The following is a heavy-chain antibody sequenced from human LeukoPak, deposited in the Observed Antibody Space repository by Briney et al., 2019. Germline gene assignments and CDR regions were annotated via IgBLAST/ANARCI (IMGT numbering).Heavy chain of an antibody. CDR3: AKGIAVAGTELAD. Sequence: GGSLRLSCAASGFTCSSYAMHWVRQAPGKGLEWVSFIRYDGSIKYYADSVEGRFTISRDNSKNTLYLQMNSLRAEDTAVYYCAKGIAVAGTELADWGQGTLVTVSS. D-gene: IGHD6-19*01. CDR2: IRYDGSIK. V-gene: IGHV3-30*02. J-gene: IGHJ4*02. CDR1: GFTCSSYA.